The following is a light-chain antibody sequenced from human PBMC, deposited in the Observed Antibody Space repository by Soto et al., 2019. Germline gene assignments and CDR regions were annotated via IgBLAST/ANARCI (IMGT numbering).Light chain of an antibody. V-gene: IGKV1-9*01. Sequence: DVQLTQTPTFLSASVGDRVTITCRASRDISTYLAWYQQKPGKAPKLLIYAASTLHTGVPSRFSGSGSGTEFTLTISSLQTEDFATFICQKINGYTLPFGGGTKV. J-gene: IGKJ4*01. CDR1: RDISTY. CDR2: AAS. CDR3: QKINGYTLP.